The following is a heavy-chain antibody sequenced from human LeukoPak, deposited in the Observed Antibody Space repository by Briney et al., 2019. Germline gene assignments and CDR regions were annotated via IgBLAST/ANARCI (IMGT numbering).Heavy chain of an antibody. J-gene: IGHJ4*02. D-gene: IGHD5-12*01. CDR2: RKQDGSEK. CDR3: ARDSEGGYDYDPFFDY. CDR1: GFTFSSYW. Sequence: PGGSLRLSCAASGFTFSSYWMSRVRQAPGKGLEWVANRKQDGSEKYYVDSVKGRFTISRDNAKNSLYLQMNSLRAEDTAVYYCARDSEGGYDYDPFFDYWGQGTLVTVSS. V-gene: IGHV3-7*01.